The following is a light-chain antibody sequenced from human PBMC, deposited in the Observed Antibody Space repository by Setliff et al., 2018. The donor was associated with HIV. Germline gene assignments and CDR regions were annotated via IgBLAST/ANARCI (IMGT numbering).Light chain of an antibody. Sequence: QSVLTQPPSASGTPGQRVTISCSGSSSNIGSNTVNWYRQLPGTAPKLLIYSNNQRPSGVPDRFSGSKSGTSASLGISGLQSEDEADYYCSSYAITNTRPFGTGTKV. CDR1: SSNIGSNT. V-gene: IGLV1-44*01. CDR3: SSYAITNTRP. CDR2: SNN. J-gene: IGLJ1*01.